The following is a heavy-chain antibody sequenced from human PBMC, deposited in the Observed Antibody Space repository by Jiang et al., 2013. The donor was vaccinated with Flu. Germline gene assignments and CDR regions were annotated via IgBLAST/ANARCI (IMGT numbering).Heavy chain of an antibody. Sequence: SGAEVKKPGASVKVSCKASGYTFTSYHMHWVRQAPGQGPEWMGIINPSGGSTTHAQKFQGRVTMTRDTSTSTVYMELSSLRSEDTAVYYCATSYCSGSSCYGDDYYYYGMDVWGQGTTVTVSS. D-gene: IGHD2-15*01. CDR1: GYTFTSYH. CDR3: ATSYCSGSSCYGDDYYYYGMDV. V-gene: IGHV1-46*01. J-gene: IGHJ6*02. CDR2: INPSGGST.